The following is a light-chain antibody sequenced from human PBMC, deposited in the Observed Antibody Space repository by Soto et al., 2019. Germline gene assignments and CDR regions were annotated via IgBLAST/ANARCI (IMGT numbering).Light chain of an antibody. CDR2: ENN. Sequence: QSALTQPPSASGTPGQRITISCSGSPSNIGSNSVSWCQQFPGTAPKLLIYENNQRPSGVPDRFSGSKSGTSASLAITGLQAEDEADYYCQSYDRSLRGYVFGTGTKVTV. CDR3: QSYDRSLRGYV. J-gene: IGLJ1*01. V-gene: IGLV1-47*01. CDR1: PSNIGSNS.